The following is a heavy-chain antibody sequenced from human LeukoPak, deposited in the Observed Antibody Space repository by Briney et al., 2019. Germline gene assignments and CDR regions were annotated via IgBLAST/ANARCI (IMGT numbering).Heavy chain of an antibody. Sequence: SETLSLTCTVSGGSISGYYWSWIRQPPGKGLEWIGYIYYSGSTNYNPSLKSRVTISVDTSKNQFSLKLSSVTAADTAVYYCARGEPTSYYYGSGSYYKFWGQGTLVTVSS. CDR2: IYYSGST. CDR1: GGSISGYY. V-gene: IGHV4-59*01. J-gene: IGHJ4*02. CDR3: ARGEPTSYYYGSGSYYKF. D-gene: IGHD3-10*01.